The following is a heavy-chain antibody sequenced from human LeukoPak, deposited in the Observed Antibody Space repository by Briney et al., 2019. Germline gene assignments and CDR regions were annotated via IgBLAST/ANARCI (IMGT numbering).Heavy chain of an antibody. Sequence: PSETLSLTCTVSGGSISSSSYYWGWIRQPPGKGLEWIGSIYYSGSTYYNPSLKSRVTISVDTSKNQFSLKLSSVTAADTAVYHCARHVGGSSWYGILDYWGQGTLVTVSS. CDR2: IYYSGST. CDR1: GGSISSSSYY. D-gene: IGHD6-13*01. J-gene: IGHJ4*02. CDR3: ARHVGGSSWYGILDY. V-gene: IGHV4-39*01.